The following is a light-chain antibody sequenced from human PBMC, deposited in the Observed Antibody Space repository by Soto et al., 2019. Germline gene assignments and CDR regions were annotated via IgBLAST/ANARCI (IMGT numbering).Light chain of an antibody. CDR1: QSVSSY. J-gene: IGKJ1*01. Sequence: EIVMTQSPATLSVSPGERATLSCRASQSVSSYLAWYQQKPGQAPRLLIYSAPTLDTGIPSRFSGSGSGTEFTLTISSLHPDDFATYYCQQYNSYLFGQGTKVDIK. CDR2: SAP. CDR3: QQYNSYL. V-gene: IGKV3-15*01.